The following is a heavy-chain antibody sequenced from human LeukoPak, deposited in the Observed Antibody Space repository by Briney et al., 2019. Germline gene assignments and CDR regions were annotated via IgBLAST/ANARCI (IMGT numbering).Heavy chain of an antibody. Sequence: GSLRLSCAVSGITLSNYGMSWVRQAPGKGLEWVSAISGSGGSTYYADSVKGRFTISRDNSKNTLYLQMNSLRAEDTAVYYCAKLWFGELAPVDYWGQGTLVTVSS. CDR1: GITLSNYG. CDR2: ISGSGGST. CDR3: AKLWFGELAPVDY. D-gene: IGHD3-10*01. V-gene: IGHV3-23*01. J-gene: IGHJ4*02.